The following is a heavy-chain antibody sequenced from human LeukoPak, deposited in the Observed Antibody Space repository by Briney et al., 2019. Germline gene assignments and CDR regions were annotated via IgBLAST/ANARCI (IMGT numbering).Heavy chain of an antibody. CDR3: AKDPHSGSCYFDY. CDR1: GFTFSSYG. CDR2: IRYDGSNK. J-gene: IGHJ4*02. D-gene: IGHD1-26*01. Sequence: GGSLRLSCAASGFTFSSYGMHWVRQAPGKGLEGVAFIRYDGSNKYYADSVKGRFTISRDNSKNTLYLQMNSLRAEDTAVYYCAKDPHSGSCYFDYWGQGTLVTVSS. V-gene: IGHV3-30*02.